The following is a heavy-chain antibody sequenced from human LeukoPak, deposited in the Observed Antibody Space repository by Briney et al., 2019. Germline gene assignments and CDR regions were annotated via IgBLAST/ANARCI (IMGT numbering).Heavy chain of an antibody. CDR3: AKDLRWDTRGAFDI. D-gene: IGHD4-23*01. CDR2: IWYDGSNK. J-gene: IGHJ3*02. V-gene: IGHV3-33*06. CDR1: GFTFSSYG. Sequence: PGRSLRLSCAASGFTFSSYGMHWVRQAPGKGLEWVAVIWYDGSNKYYADSVKGRFTISRDNSKNTLYLQMDSLRAEDTAVYYCAKDLRWDTRGAFDIWGQGTMVTVSS.